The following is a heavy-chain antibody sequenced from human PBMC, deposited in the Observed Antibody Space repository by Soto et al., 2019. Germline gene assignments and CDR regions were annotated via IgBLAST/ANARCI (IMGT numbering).Heavy chain of an antibody. Sequence: LRLSCVVFEYTFSDAWMSWVRQAPGKGLEGVARINRKIDGETTDYAAPVEGRFTIARDDSKNTLYLQMSSLKIEDTAVYFCTADQWSWGQGTLVTVSS. V-gene: IGHV3-15*01. CDR1: EYTFSDAW. CDR2: INRKIDGETT. J-gene: IGHJ4*02. D-gene: IGHD3-3*01. CDR3: TADQWS.